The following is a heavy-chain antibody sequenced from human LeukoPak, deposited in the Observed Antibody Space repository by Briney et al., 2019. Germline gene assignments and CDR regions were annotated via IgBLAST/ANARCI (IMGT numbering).Heavy chain of an antibody. CDR3: ARDRERNYGSGSYPDDY. J-gene: IGHJ4*02. V-gene: IGHV1-2*02. CDR2: INPNSGGT. D-gene: IGHD3-10*01. Sequence: ASVKVSCKASGYTFTGYYMHWVRQAPGQGLEWMGWINPNSGGTNYAQKFQGRVTMTRDTSISTAYMELSRLRSDDTAVHYCARDRERNYGSGSYPDDYWGQGTLVTVSS. CDR1: GYTFTGYY.